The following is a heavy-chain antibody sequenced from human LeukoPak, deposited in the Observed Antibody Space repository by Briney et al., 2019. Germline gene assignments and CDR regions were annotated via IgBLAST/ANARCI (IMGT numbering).Heavy chain of an antibody. V-gene: IGHV4-59*01. D-gene: IGHD3-10*01. J-gene: IGHJ4*02. CDR3: ARDGSGSYLLDY. Sequence: SETLSLTCTVSGGSISSYYWSWIRQPPGKGLEWIGYIYYSGSTNYNPSLKSRVTISVDTSKNQFSLKLSSVTAADTAVYYCARDGSGSYLLDYRGQGTLVTVSP. CDR1: GGSISSYY. CDR2: IYYSGST.